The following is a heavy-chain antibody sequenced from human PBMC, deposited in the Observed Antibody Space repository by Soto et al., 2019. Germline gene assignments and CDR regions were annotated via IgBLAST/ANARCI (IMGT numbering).Heavy chain of an antibody. CDR1: GFTFSTYG. Sequence: GGSLRLSCAVSGFTFSTYGMHWVRQAPGKGLEWVANIKQDGSEKYYVDSVKGRFTISRDNAKNSLYLQMNSLRAEDTAVYYCARYSSSLFDYWGQGTLVTVSS. V-gene: IGHV3-7*01. J-gene: IGHJ4*02. CDR3: ARYSSSLFDY. CDR2: IKQDGSEK. D-gene: IGHD6-13*01.